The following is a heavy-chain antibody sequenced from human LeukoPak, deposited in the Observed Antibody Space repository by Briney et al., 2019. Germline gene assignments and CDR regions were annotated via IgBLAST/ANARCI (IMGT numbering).Heavy chain of an antibody. CDR2: LYYGVST. CDR1: GFTVIGDY. J-gene: IGHJ4*02. CDR3: ARGRQNYGDYPY. D-gene: IGHD4-17*01. V-gene: IGHV3-53*01. Sequence: GGSLRLSCVVSGFTVIGDYISWFRQAPEKGLEWVSVLYYGVSTFYKDSVKGRFTTSGDNFKNTVYLQMSSLRAEDTAVYYCARGRQNYGDYPYWGQGTLVTVSS.